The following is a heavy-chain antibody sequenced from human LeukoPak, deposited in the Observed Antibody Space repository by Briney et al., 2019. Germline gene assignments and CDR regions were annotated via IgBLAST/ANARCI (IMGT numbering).Heavy chain of an antibody. J-gene: IGHJ4*02. CDR1: GGSISSSSYY. V-gene: IGHV4-39*07. Sequence: SETLSLTCIVSGGSISSSSYYWGWIRQPPGKGLEWIGEINHSGSTNYNPSLKSRVTISVDTSKNQFSLKLSSVTAADTAVYYCARGRPLLDIVARNLGDYFDYWGQGTLVTVSS. CDR3: ARGRPLLDIVARNLGDYFDY. CDR2: INHSGST. D-gene: IGHD5-12*01.